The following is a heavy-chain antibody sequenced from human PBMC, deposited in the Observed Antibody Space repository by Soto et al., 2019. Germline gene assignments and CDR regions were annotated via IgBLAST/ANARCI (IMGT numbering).Heavy chain of an antibody. CDR2: IYYSGST. Sequence: SETLSLTCTVSGGSISSYYWSWIRQPPGKGLEWIGYIYYSGSTNYNPSLKSRVTISVDTSKNQFSLKLSPVTAADTAVYYCARGFAPDAFDIWGQGTMVTVSS. J-gene: IGHJ3*02. V-gene: IGHV4-59*01. D-gene: IGHD3-3*01. CDR3: ARGFAPDAFDI. CDR1: GGSISSYY.